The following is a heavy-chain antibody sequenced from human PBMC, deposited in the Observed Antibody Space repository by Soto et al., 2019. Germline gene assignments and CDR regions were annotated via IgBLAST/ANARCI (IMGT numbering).Heavy chain of an antibody. CDR2: ISAYNGNT. D-gene: IGHD3-3*01. J-gene: IGHJ3*02. Sequence: ASVKVSCKASGYTFTSYGISWVRQAPGQGLEWMGWISAYNGNTNYAQKLQGRVTMTTDTSTSTAYMELRSLRSDDTAVYYCARDRRITIFGVVSGAFDIWGQGTMVTVSS. CDR3: ARDRRITIFGVVSGAFDI. CDR1: GYTFTSYG. V-gene: IGHV1-18*01.